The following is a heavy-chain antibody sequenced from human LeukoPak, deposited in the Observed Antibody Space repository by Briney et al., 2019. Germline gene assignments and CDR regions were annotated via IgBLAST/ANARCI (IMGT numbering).Heavy chain of an antibody. J-gene: IGHJ4*02. V-gene: IGHV5-51*03. CDR2: IYPGDSDT. D-gene: IGHD6-13*01. CDR3: ARPHIAAAGKETYYFDY. CDR1: GYSFTSYW. Sequence: PGESLKISCKGSGYSFTSYWIGWVRQMPGKGLEWMGIIYPGDSDTRYSPSFQGQVTISADKSINTAYLQWSSLKASDTAMYYCARPHIAAAGKETYYFDYWGQGTLVTVSS.